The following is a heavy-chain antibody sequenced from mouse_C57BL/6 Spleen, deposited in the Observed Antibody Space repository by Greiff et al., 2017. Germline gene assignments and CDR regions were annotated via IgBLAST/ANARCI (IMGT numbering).Heavy chain of an antibody. J-gene: IGHJ2*01. Sequence: QVQLKESGAELVKPGASVKISCKASGYAFSSYWMNWVKQRPGKGLEWIGQIYPGDGDTNYNGKFKGKATLTADKSSSTAYMQLSSLTSEDSAVYFCARGNYGSSYVDYWGQGTTLTVSS. D-gene: IGHD1-1*01. V-gene: IGHV1-80*01. CDR3: ARGNYGSSYVDY. CDR1: GYAFSSYW. CDR2: IYPGDGDT.